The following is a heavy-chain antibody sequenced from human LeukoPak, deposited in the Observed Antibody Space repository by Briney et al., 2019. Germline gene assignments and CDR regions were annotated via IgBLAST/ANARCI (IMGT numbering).Heavy chain of an antibody. J-gene: IGHJ4*02. CDR1: GYTFTDYY. D-gene: IGHD2-2*01. CDR2: INPNDGDT. CDR3: ARANFLYCSSSTCLFDY. Sequence: ASVKVSCKAYGYTFTDYYMHWVRQAPGQGFEWMGWINPNDGDTNYAQKFQGRVTMTRDTSISTAHMEVSRLRSDDTAVYYCARANFLYCSSSTCLFDYWGQGTLVTVSS. V-gene: IGHV1-2*02.